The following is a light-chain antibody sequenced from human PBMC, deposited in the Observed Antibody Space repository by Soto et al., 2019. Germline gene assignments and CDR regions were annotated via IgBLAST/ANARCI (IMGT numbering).Light chain of an antibody. Sequence: QSALTQPPSASRSPGQSVTISCTGTSSDVGGYNYVSWYQLHPGKAPKLMIYEVTKRPSGVPDRFSGSKSGNTASLTVSGLQAEDEADYYCSSYAGSNNYVVFGGGTKVTVL. CDR2: EVT. J-gene: IGLJ2*01. CDR1: SSDVGGYNY. CDR3: SSYAGSNNYVV. V-gene: IGLV2-8*02.